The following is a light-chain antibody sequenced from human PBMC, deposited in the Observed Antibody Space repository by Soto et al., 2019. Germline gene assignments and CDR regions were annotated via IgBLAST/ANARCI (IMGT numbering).Light chain of an antibody. CDR3: QQYGSSPLYV. Sequence: EIVLTQSPGTLSLSPGEGATLSCRASQSVSSSYLAWYQQRPGQAPRLLIYGASSRVTGVPDRFSGSGSGTDFTLTIRRLEPEDFAVYYCQQYGSSPLYVFGQGTKLEIK. CDR1: QSVSSSY. V-gene: IGKV3-20*01. J-gene: IGKJ2*01. CDR2: GAS.